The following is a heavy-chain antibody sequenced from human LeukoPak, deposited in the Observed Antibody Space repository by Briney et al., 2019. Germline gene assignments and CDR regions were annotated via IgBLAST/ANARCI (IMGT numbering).Heavy chain of an antibody. V-gene: IGHV1-46*01. J-gene: IGHJ6*02. CDR3: ARVDNTIRYSSSWYYYYYGMDV. Sequence: ASVKVSCKASTSYYMHWVRQAPGQGLEWMGIINPSGGSTSYAQKFQGRVTMTRDTSTSTVYMELSSLRSEDTAVYYCARVDNTIRYSSSWYYYYYGMDVWGQGTTVTVSS. D-gene: IGHD6-13*01. CDR1: TSYY. CDR2: INPSGGST.